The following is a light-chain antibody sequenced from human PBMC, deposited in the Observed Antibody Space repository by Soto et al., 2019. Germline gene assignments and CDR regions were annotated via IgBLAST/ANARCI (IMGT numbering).Light chain of an antibody. CDR3: SSYTSSSTLGV. V-gene: IGLV2-14*01. Sequence: QSVLTQPASVSGSPGQSITISCTGTSSDVGGYNYVSWYQQHPGKAPKLMIYDVSNRPSGVSNRFSGSKSGNTASLTISGLQAEDKADYYCSSYTSSSTLGVFGGRTKLTVL. CDR1: SSDVGGYNY. J-gene: IGLJ3*02. CDR2: DVS.